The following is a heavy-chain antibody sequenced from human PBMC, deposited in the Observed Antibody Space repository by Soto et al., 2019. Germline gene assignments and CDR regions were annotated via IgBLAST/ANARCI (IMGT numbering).Heavy chain of an antibody. CDR1: GFTFSSYA. CDR2: ISSSGGST. V-gene: IGHV3-23*01. J-gene: IGHJ6*02. Sequence: TGGSLRLSCAASGFTFSSYAMSWVRQAPGKELGWVSAISSSGGSTFYADSVKGRFTISRDNSKNTLYLQMNSLRAEDTAVYYCARDSLDIAATTGTDYYYYGMDVWGQGTTVTVSS. D-gene: IGHD5-12*01. CDR3: ARDSLDIAATTGTDYYYYGMDV.